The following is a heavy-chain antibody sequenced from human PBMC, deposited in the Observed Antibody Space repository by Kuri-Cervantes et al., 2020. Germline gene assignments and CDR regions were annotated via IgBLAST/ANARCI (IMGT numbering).Heavy chain of an antibody. CDR2: IYYSGST. CDR1: GGSVSSGSYY. V-gene: IGHV4-61*01. Sequence: SETLSLTCTVSGGSVSSGSYYWSWIRQPPGKGLEWIGYIYYSGSTYYNPSLKSRVTISVDTSKNQFSLKLSSVTAADTAVYYCARGLFIYGDYFGWGQGTLVTVSS. J-gene: IGHJ4*02. CDR3: ARGLFIYGDYFG. D-gene: IGHD4-17*01.